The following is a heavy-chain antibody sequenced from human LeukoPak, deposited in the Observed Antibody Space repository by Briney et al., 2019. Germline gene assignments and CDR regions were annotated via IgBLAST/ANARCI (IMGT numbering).Heavy chain of an antibody. Sequence: ASVKVSCKASGYTFTSYDINWVRQATGQGLEWMGWMNPNSGNTGYAQKFQGGVTMTRNTSISTAYMELSSLRSEDTAVYYCARVGYYYDFWSGYYNDYYYYMDVWGKGTTVAVSS. CDR1: GYTFTSYD. CDR2: MNPNSGNT. V-gene: IGHV1-8*01. D-gene: IGHD3-3*01. CDR3: ARVGYYYDFWSGYYNDYYYYMDV. J-gene: IGHJ6*03.